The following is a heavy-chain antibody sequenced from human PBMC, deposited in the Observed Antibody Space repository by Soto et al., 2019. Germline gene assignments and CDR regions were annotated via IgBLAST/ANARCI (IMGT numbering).Heavy chain of an antibody. Sequence: PSETLSLACAVYGGSFSGYYWSWIRQPPGKGLEWIGETNQSGSTNNNPTPKSPVTISVDTSKNRFSLKLSSVTAADTAVYYCARGTRGYSSGCYDYWGQGTLVTVSS. J-gene: IGHJ4*02. CDR2: TNQSGST. D-gene: IGHD6-19*01. CDR1: GGSFSGYY. CDR3: ARGTRGYSSGCYDY. V-gene: IGHV4-34*01.